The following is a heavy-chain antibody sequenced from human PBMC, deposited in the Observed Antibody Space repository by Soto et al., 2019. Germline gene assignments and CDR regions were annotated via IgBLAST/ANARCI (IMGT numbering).Heavy chain of an antibody. J-gene: IGHJ4*02. CDR3: ARLGYCGGDCYSHYFDY. D-gene: IGHD2-21*02. V-gene: IGHV1-18*04. CDR2: ISAYNGNT. CDR1: GYTFTSYG. Sequence: WASVKVSCKASGYTFTSYGISWVRQAPGQGLEWMGWISAYNGNTNYAQKLQGRVTMTTDTSTSTAYMELRSLRSDDTAVYYCARLGYCGGDCYSHYFDYWGQGTLVTVSS.